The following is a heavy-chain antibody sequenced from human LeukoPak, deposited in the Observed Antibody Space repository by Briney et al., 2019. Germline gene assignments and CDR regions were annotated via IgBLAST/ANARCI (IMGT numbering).Heavy chain of an antibody. V-gene: IGHV3-23*01. CDR1: GFTFSSYA. CDR2: IRGSGGST. Sequence: GGSLRLSCAASGFTFSSYAMSWVRQAPGKGLEWVSLIRGSGGSTYYADSVKGRFTISRDNSKNTLYLQMNSLRAEDTAVYYCAKLPNYYGSGSYIIGVDYWGQGTLVTVSS. J-gene: IGHJ4*02. D-gene: IGHD3-10*01. CDR3: AKLPNYYGSGSYIIGVDY.